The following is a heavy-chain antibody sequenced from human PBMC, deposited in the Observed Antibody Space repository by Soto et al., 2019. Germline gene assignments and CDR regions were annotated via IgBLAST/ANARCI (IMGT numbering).Heavy chain of an antibody. J-gene: IGHJ1*01. D-gene: IGHD5-12*01. CDR2: IIPVFGRP. V-gene: IGHV1-69*01. CDR1: GGTFSSYA. Sequence: SVKFSCKASGGTFSSYAISWVRQAPGQGLEWMGGIIPVFGRPNYAQRFRGRLTITADESTNTVYLELIDLRSEDTAVYYCAREGSGYNLWGQGTQVTVSS. CDR3: AREGSGYNL.